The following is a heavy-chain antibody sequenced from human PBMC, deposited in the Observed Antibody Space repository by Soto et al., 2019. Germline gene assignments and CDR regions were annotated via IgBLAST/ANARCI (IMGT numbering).Heavy chain of an antibody. CDR2: IYYSGST. V-gene: IGHV4-31*03. D-gene: IGHD2-2*01. CDR3: ARTSYCSSTSCPKGYWFDP. J-gene: IGHJ5*02. Sequence: PSETLSLTCTVSGGSISSGGYYWSWIRQHPGKGLEWIGYIYYSGSTYYNPSLKSRVTISVDTSKNQFSLKLSSVTAADTAVYYCARTSYCSSTSCPKGYWFDPWGQGTLVNVSS. CDR1: GGSISSGGYY.